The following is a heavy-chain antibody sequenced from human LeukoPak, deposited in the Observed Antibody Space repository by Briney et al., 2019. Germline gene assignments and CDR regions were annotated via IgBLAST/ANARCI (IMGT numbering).Heavy chain of an antibody. CDR1: GGSFSGYY. D-gene: IGHD6-13*01. CDR3: ARGAESPRRRYSSSWYLGYGMDV. Sequence: PSETLSLTCAVYGGSFSGYYWSWIRQPPGKGLEWIGEINHSGSTNYNPSLKSRVTISVDMSKNQFSLKLSSVTAADTAVYYCARGAESPRRRYSSSWYLGYGMDVWGQGTTVTVSS. CDR2: INHSGST. J-gene: IGHJ6*02. V-gene: IGHV4-34*01.